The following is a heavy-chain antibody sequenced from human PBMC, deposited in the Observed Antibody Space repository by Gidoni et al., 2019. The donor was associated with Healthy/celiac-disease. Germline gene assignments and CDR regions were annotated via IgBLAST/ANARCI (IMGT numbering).Heavy chain of an antibody. CDR2: INHSGST. D-gene: IGHD3-3*01. Sequence: QVQLQQWGAGLLKPSETLSLTCAVYGGSLRGYYWSWIRQPPGKGLEWIGEINHSGSTNYTPSLKSRVTISVDTSKNQFSLKLSSVTAADTAVYYCARAYIRLERGITIFGVVKEKTFDYWGQGTLVTVSS. CDR1: GGSLRGYY. J-gene: IGHJ4*02. CDR3: ARAYIRLERGITIFGVVKEKTFDY. V-gene: IGHV4-34*01.